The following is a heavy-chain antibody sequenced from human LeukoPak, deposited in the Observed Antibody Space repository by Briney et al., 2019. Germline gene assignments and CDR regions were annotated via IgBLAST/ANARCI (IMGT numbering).Heavy chain of an antibody. Sequence: GASVKVSCKASRGTFSSYAISWVRQAPGQGLEWMGGIIPIFGTANYAQKFQGRVTITTDESTSTAYMELSSLRSEDTAVYYCAREGELYYALDYWGQGTLVTVSS. CDR1: RGTFSSYA. D-gene: IGHD1-26*01. CDR2: IIPIFGTA. J-gene: IGHJ4*02. CDR3: AREGELYYALDY. V-gene: IGHV1-69*05.